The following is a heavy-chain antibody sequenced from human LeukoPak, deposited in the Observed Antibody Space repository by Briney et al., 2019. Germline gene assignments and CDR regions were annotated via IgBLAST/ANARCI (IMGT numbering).Heavy chain of an antibody. J-gene: IGHJ6*02. CDR1: GGSISSGDYY. CDR2: IYYSGST. D-gene: IGHD3-22*01. CDR3: ARYYYDSSGYLYYYGMDV. V-gene: IGHV4-30-4*01. Sequence: SETLSLTCTVSGGSISSGDYYWSWIRQPPGKGLEWIGYIYYSGSTNYNPSLKSRVTISVDTSKNQFSLKLSSVTAADTAVYYCARYYYDSSGYLYYYGMDVWGQGTTVTVSS.